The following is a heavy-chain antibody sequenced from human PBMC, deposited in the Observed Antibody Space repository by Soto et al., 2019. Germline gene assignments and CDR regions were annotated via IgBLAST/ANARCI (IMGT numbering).Heavy chain of an antibody. Sequence: GGSLRLSCAASGFTFSSYAMSWVRQAPGKGLEWVSAISGSGGSTYYADSVKGRFTISRDNSKNTLYLQMNSLRAEDTAVYYCAKARLVQLERLGWFDPWGQGTLVTVSS. D-gene: IGHD1-1*01. V-gene: IGHV3-23*01. J-gene: IGHJ5*02. CDR2: ISGSGGST. CDR3: AKARLVQLERLGWFDP. CDR1: GFTFSSYA.